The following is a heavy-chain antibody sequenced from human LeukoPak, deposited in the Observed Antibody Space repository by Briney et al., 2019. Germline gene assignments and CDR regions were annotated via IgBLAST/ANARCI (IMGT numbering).Heavy chain of an antibody. CDR1: GYSFTRYG. Sequence: ASVKVSCKASGYSFTRYGMNWVRQAPGQGIEWMGWINTNTGNPTYAQGFTGRFVFSLDTSVSTAYLQISSLKAEDTAVYYCARVGQLVRKLFDYWGQGTLVTVSS. CDR3: ARVGQLVRKLFDY. CDR2: INTNTGNP. D-gene: IGHD6-6*01. V-gene: IGHV7-4-1*02. J-gene: IGHJ4*02.